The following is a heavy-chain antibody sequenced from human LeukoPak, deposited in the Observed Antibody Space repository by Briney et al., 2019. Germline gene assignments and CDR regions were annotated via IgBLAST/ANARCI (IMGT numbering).Heavy chain of an antibody. CDR2: IYHRGSA. V-gene: IGHV4-59*12. CDR1: GGSISSYY. CDR3: AALGDYAFFVDY. J-gene: IGHJ4*02. D-gene: IGHD4-17*01. Sequence: SETLSLTCTVSGGSISSYYWTWIRQPPGKGLEWIGYIYHRGSANYNPSLKSRVTISVDTSKNQFSLTLSSVTAADTAVYYCAALGDYAFFVDYWGQGTLVTVSS.